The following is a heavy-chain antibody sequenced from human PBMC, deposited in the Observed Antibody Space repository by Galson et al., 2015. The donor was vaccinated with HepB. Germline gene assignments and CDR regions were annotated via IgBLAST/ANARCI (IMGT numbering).Heavy chain of an antibody. CDR2: IIPILGTG. Sequence: SVKVSCKVSGNTFRSYALSWVRQAPGQGLEWMGGIIPILGTGYYAQRFQGRVTITADKSTNTVYMELSSLTSEDTAVYYCANAGECSGGSCYEGSWGQGTLVSVSS. CDR3: ANAGECSGGSCYEGS. CDR1: GNTFRSYA. D-gene: IGHD2-15*01. V-gene: IGHV1-69*10. J-gene: IGHJ5*02.